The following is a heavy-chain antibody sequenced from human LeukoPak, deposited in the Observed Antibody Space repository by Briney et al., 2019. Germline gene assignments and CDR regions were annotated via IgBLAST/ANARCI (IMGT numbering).Heavy chain of an antibody. J-gene: IGHJ4*02. CDR1: GFSLSDYY. CDR2: ISGSGART. V-gene: IGHV3-23*01. Sequence: PGGSLRLSCAASGFSLSDYYMSWIRQAPGKGLEWVSAISGSGARTYYAGSVKGRFATSRDTSKNTLYLQMNSLRAEDTAVYYCAKDMGEDGSYYLDYWGQGTLVTVSS. D-gene: IGHD1-26*01. CDR3: AKDMGEDGSYYLDY.